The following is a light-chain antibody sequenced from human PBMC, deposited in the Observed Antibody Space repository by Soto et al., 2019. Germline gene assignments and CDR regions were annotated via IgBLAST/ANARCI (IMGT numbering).Light chain of an antibody. CDR2: GAS. CDR3: QQYGRSPFT. CDR1: QSVSSNY. J-gene: IGKJ3*01. Sequence: EIVMTQSPGTLSLSPGXTXTLCXRASQSVSSNYVAWFHQKPGQAPRLLIYGASSRATGVPDRFSASGSGTDFTLTISRLEPEDFAVYYCQQYGRSPFTFGPGTKVDI. V-gene: IGKV3-20*01.